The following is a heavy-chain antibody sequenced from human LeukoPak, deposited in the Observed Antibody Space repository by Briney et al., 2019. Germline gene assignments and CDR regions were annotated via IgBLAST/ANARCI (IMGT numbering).Heavy chain of an antibody. CDR3: AKGGNTYYFDY. CDR2: ISYDGSNK. D-gene: IGHD5-18*01. CDR1: GFTFSSYG. J-gene: IGHJ4*02. Sequence: GGSLRLSCAASGFTFSSYGMHWVRQAPGKGLEWVTVISYDGSNKYYGDSVKGRFTISRDNSKNTLYLQMNSLRAEDTAVYYCAKGGNTYYFDYWGQGTLVTVSS. V-gene: IGHV3-30*18.